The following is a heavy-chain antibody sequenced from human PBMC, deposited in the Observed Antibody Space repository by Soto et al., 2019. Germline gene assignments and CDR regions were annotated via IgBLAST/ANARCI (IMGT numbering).Heavy chain of an antibody. CDR2: IYYSGST. Sequence: QVQLQESGPGLVKPSQTLSLTCTVSGGSISSCGYYWSWIRQHPGKGLEWIGYIYYSGSTYYNPSLKSRVTVSVDTSKNQFSLKLSSVTAADTAVYYCARELDSSGYYYFDYWGQGTLVTVSS. D-gene: IGHD3-22*01. V-gene: IGHV4-31*03. CDR3: ARELDSSGYYYFDY. CDR1: GGSISSCGYY. J-gene: IGHJ4*02.